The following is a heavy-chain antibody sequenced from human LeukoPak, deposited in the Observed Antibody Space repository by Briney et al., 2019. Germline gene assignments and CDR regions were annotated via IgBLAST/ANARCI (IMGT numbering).Heavy chain of an antibody. CDR2: ISSSSSYT. D-gene: IGHD1-1*01. CDR3: ARVVSRELGY. Sequence: GGSLRLSCAASGLTFSDYYMNWIRQAPGKGLEWVSYISSSSSYTNYAASVKGRFTISRDNAKNSLYLQMNSLRAEDTAVYYCARVVSRELGYWGQGTLVTVSS. V-gene: IGHV3-11*05. CDR1: GLTFSDYY. J-gene: IGHJ4*02.